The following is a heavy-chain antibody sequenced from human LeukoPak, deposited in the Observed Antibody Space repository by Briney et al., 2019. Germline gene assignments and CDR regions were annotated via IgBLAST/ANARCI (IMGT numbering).Heavy chain of an antibody. D-gene: IGHD3-10*01. Sequence: SETLSLTCTVSGGSISRSSYYWGWIRQPPGKGLEWIGSIYYSGSTYYNPSLKSRVTISVDTSKNQFSLKLSSVTAADTAVYYCVRGYGSGSYYVDYWGQGTLVTVSS. CDR2: IYYSGST. CDR1: GGSISRSSYY. J-gene: IGHJ4*02. V-gene: IGHV4-39*01. CDR3: VRGYGSGSYYVDY.